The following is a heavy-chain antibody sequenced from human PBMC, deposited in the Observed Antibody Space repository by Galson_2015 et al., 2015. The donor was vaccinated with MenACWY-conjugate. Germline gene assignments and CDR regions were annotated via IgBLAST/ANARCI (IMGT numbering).Heavy chain of an antibody. CDR2: IKKDGSEK. CDR1: EFVFNSHW. D-gene: IGHD4-17*01. J-gene: IGHJ4*02. CDR3: ARGPAYGDRVAFLDF. Sequence: SLRLSCAASEFVFNSHWMSWVRQAPGKGLEWVAAIKKDGSEKYYVDSVKGRFTISRDNSKNSLYLQMNSLRAEDTAIYYCARGPAYGDRVAFLDFWGQGTLVTVSS. V-gene: IGHV3-7*03.